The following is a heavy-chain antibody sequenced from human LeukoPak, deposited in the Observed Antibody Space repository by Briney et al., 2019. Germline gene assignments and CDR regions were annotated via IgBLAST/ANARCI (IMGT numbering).Heavy chain of an antibody. V-gene: IGHV3-21*04. CDR1: GFTFSYYS. D-gene: IGHD2-21*01. Sequence: GGSLRLSCAASGFTFSYYSMNWVRQAPGKGLEWVSSISSSSSYIYYADSVRGRFTISRDSSKNTLYLQMNSLRAEDAAVYYCAKAPVTSCRGAYCYPFDYWGQGTLVTVSS. J-gene: IGHJ4*02. CDR2: ISSSSSYI. CDR3: AKAPVTSCRGAYCYPFDY.